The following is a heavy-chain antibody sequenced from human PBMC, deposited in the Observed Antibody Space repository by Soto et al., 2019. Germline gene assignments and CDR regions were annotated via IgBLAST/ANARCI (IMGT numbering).Heavy chain of an antibody. CDR1: GFTFSSYG. Sequence: QVQLVESGGGVVQPGRSLRLSCAASGFTFSSYGMHWVRQAPGKGLEWVAVISYDGSNKYYADSVKGRFTISRDNSKNTLYLQMNSLRAEDTAVYYCAKEGRQLARKVGYYFDYWGQGTLVTVSS. CDR3: AKEGRQLARKVGYYFDY. J-gene: IGHJ4*02. V-gene: IGHV3-30*18. CDR2: ISYDGSNK. D-gene: IGHD6-6*01.